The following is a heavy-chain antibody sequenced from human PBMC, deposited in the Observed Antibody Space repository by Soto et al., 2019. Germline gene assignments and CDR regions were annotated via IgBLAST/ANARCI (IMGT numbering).Heavy chain of an antibody. Sequence: GGSLSLSCAASGFTFSSYAMSWVRQAPGKGLEWVSAISGSGGSTYYADSVKGRFTISRDNSKKTLYLQMNSLGAEDTAVYYCAKEQGPYQLLDDAFDICGQGTMVTV. D-gene: IGHD2-2*01. CDR3: AKEQGPYQLLDDAFDI. J-gene: IGHJ3*02. V-gene: IGHV3-23*01. CDR2: ISGSGGST. CDR1: GFTFSSYA.